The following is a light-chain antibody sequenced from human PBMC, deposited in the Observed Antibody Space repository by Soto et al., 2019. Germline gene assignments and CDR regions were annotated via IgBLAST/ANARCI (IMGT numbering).Light chain of an antibody. Sequence: QSVLTQPPSASGSPGQSVTISCTGTSSDVGAYKYVSWYQQYPGKAPKLMIYEVSKRPSGVPDRFSGSKSGNTASLTVSGLKAEDEADYYCTSYLGSNIWVFGEGTKLTVL. V-gene: IGLV2-8*01. CDR1: SSDVGAYKY. CDR2: EVS. CDR3: TSYLGSNIWV. J-gene: IGLJ3*02.